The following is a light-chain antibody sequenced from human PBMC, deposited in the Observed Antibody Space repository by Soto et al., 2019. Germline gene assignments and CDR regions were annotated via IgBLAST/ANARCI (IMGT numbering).Light chain of an antibody. J-gene: IGKJ2*01. CDR3: QQYINYFHT. CDR1: QSIRSA. V-gene: IGKV1-5*01. Sequence: DIQMTQSPPTLSASVGDRVTITCRASQSIRSAFAWYQQKPGKAPNLLIFDASNLQSGVPSRFSGSGSGTEFALTIRTLQPDDFATYSGQQYINYFHTFGQGTKLEI. CDR2: DAS.